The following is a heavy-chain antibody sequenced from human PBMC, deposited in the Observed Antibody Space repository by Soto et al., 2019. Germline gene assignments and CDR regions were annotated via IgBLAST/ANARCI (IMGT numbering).Heavy chain of an antibody. CDR3: VARGGQVLRFLEWLPHFDY. V-gene: IGHV3-23*01. CDR1: GFTFSSYA. Sequence: EVQLLESGGGLVQPGGSLRLSCAASGFTFSSYAMSWVRQAPGKGLEWVSAISGSGGSTYYADSVKGRFTISRDNSKNTLYLQMNSLRAEDTAVYYCVARGGQVLRFLEWLPHFDYWGQGTLVTVSS. J-gene: IGHJ4*02. CDR2: ISGSGGST. D-gene: IGHD3-3*01.